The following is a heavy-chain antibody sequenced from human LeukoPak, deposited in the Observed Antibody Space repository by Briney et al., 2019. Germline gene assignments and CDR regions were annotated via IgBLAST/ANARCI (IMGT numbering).Heavy chain of an antibody. D-gene: IGHD2-21*02. J-gene: IGHJ4*02. CDR1: GFTFNRFG. CDR3: ATSAHIEVGTAPPPDY. CDR2: IWYDGSNK. V-gene: IGHV3-33*01. Sequence: GGSLRLSCATSGFTFNRFGMHWVRQAPGKGLEWVAVIWYDGSNKDYADSVEGRFTISRDNSKITLYLQMSGLRAEDTAVYYCATSAHIEVGTAPPPDYWGQGTLVTVTS.